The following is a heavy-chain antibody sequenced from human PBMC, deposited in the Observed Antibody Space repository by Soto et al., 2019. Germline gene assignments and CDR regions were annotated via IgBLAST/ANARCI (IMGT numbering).Heavy chain of an antibody. CDR3: ARGVVYRDVGLAYGMDV. Sequence: LSLTCAVYGESISNHYWTWIRQSPGKGLEWVVEINYSGSTRYNWSLGSRVTISVDTSKNQFSLMVTSVTAEDTAVYYCARGVVYRDVGLAYGMDVWGQGTTVTVSS. CDR1: GESISNHY. D-gene: IGHD3-22*01. J-gene: IGHJ6*02. CDR2: INYSGST. V-gene: IGHV4-34*01.